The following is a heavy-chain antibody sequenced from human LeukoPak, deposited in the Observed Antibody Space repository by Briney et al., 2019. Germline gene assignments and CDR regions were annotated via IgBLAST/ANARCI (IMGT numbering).Heavy chain of an antibody. J-gene: IGHJ5*02. Sequence: GGSLRLSCAVSGFTVSGDYMSWVRQAPGEGLEWVSVMYDGGSTYYADSVKGRFTISRDNSKNTLYLQMNSLRVEDTAVYYCARHDWFDPWGRGTLVTVSS. CDR3: ARHDWFDP. V-gene: IGHV3-66*04. CDR2: MYDGGST. CDR1: GFTVSGDY.